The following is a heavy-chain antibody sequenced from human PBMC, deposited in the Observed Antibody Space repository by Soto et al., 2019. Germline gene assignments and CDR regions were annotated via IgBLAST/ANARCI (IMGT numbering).Heavy chain of an antibody. V-gene: IGHV3-21*01. Sequence: EVQLVESGGGLVKPGGSLRLSCAASGFTFSSYSMNWVRQAPGKGLEWVSSISSSSSYIYYADSVKGRFTISRDNAKNSLYLQMNSLRAEDTAVYYCARANIVVVPAARYYYYGMDVWGQGTTVTVSS. D-gene: IGHD2-2*01. CDR2: ISSSSSYI. CDR1: GFTFSSYS. J-gene: IGHJ6*02. CDR3: ARANIVVVPAARYYYYGMDV.